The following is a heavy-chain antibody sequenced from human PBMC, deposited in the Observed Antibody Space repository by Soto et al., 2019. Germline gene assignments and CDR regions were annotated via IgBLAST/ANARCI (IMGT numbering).Heavy chain of an antibody. J-gene: IGHJ4*02. D-gene: IGHD3-16*02. V-gene: IGHV3-30-3*01. CDR3: ARDGDYVWGSYRSGADY. CDR1: GFTFSSYA. CDR2: ISYDGSNK. Sequence: QVQLVESGGGVVQPGRSLRLSCAASGFTFSSYAMHWVRQAPGKGLEWVAVISYDGSNKYYADSVKGRFTISRDNSKNTLYLQMNSMSAEDTDVYYCARDGDYVWGSYRSGADYWGQGTLVTVSS.